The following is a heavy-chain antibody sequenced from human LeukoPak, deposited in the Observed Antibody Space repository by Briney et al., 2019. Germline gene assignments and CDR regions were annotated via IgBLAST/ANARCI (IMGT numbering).Heavy chain of an antibody. CDR3: TRAGAFPPHDFDY. CDR1: GFTFSDHY. V-gene: IGHV3-72*01. CDR2: SRNKAKSYTT. D-gene: IGHD7-27*01. Sequence: GGSLRLSCAASGFTFSDHYMAWVRQAPGKGLEWVGRSRNKAKSYTTEYAASVKGRFTISRDDSKNSLYLQMNSLKTEDTAVYYCTRAGAFPPHDFDYWGQGTQVTVSS. J-gene: IGHJ4*02.